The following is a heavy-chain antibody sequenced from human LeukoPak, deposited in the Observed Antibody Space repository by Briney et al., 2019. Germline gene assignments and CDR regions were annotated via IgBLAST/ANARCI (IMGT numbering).Heavy chain of an antibody. Sequence: GVAVRLSCAASGFTFSSYAMHWVRQAPGKGLEWVAVISYVGSNKYSADSAKGRFTISRDNSKNTLYLQMNSLRAEDTAVYYCAREEITGVVVTAIRYWGQGTLVTVSS. CDR1: GFTFSSYA. J-gene: IGHJ4*02. V-gene: IGHV3-30-3*01. CDR3: AREEITGVVVTAIRY. D-gene: IGHD2-21*02. CDR2: ISYVGSNK.